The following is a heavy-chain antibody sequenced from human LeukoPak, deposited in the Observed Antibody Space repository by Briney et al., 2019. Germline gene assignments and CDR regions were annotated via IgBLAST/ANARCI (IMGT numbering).Heavy chain of an antibody. V-gene: IGHV4-4*07. Sequence: SETLSLTCTVSGGSISSYYWSWIRQPAGKGLEWIGRIYTSGSTNYNPSLKSRVTMSVDTSKNQFSLKLCSVTAADTAVYYCESDRANTYYYDSSGYFEYYFDYWGQGTLVTVSS. D-gene: IGHD3-22*01. J-gene: IGHJ4*02. CDR1: GGSISSYY. CDR3: ESDRANTYYYDSSGYFEYYFDY. CDR2: IYTSGST.